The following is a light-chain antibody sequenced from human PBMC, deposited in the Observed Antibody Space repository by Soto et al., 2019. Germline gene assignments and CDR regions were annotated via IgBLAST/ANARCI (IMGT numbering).Light chain of an antibody. CDR3: QSYDSSLSGAYV. CDR1: SSNIGAHYD. Sequence: QSVLTQPPSVSGAPGQRVTISCTGSSSNIGAHYDVHWYQQLPGTAPKLLIYGNSNRPSGVPDRFSGSKSATSASLAITGLQAEDEADYYCQSYDSSLSGAYVFGTGTKLTVL. J-gene: IGLJ1*01. CDR2: GNS. V-gene: IGLV1-40*01.